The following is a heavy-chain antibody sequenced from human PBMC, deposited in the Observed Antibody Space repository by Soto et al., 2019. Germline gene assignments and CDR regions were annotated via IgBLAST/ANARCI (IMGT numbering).Heavy chain of an antibody. V-gene: IGHV4-59*02. J-gene: IGHJ6*01. CDR2: VYYSGTT. CDR1: GASVRNYY. D-gene: IGHD2-21*02. CDR3: ARDQGVRDCDYCYGMDV. Sequence: SETLSLTCTVSGASVRNYYWSWIRQPPGQGLEWIGFVYYSGTTNYNPSLKRRVTMSVDTSRNQFSLKLTSVTAADTAVYYCARDQGVRDCDYCYGMDVWGQGTTV.